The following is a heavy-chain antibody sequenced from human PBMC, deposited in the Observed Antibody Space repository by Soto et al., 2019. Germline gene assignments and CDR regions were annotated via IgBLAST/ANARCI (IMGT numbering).Heavy chain of an antibody. CDR2: IYYSGST. CDR3: ASSNWFDP. J-gene: IGHJ5*02. Sequence: QLQLQESGPGLVKPSETLSLTCTVSGGSISSSSYYWGWIRQPPGKGLEWIGRIYYSGSTYYNPSLKSRVTISVYTSKNQFSLKLSSVTDADTAVYYCASSNWFDPWGQGTLVTVSS. CDR1: GGSISSSSYY. V-gene: IGHV4-39*01.